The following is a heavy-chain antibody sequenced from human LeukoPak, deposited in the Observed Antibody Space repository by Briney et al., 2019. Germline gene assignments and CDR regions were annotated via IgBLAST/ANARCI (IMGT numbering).Heavy chain of an antibody. CDR3: ARDQAGEERDY. D-gene: IGHD7-27*01. Sequence: GGSLRLSCVASGFTFSSYSMNWFRQAPGMRLEWVAYIRSSSNNMNYADSVKGRFTISRDDAKNSLYLQMNSLRVEDTAVYYCARDQAGEERDYWGQGTLVTVSS. V-gene: IGHV3-48*04. CDR2: IRSSSNNM. CDR1: GFTFSSYS. J-gene: IGHJ4*02.